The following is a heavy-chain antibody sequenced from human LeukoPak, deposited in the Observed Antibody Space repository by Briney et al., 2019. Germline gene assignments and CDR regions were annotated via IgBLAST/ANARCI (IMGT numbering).Heavy chain of an antibody. V-gene: IGHV3-15*01. J-gene: IGHJ4*02. Sequence: GGSLRLSCAASGLSISNDWMSWVRQAPGKGQEWVARIKSKNAGETTDYAAPVKGRFTISRDDSHNTLYLQMNSLTTEDTAVYYCTLIQGWGAGSYYRDFWGQGTLVTVSS. CDR2: IKSKNAGETT. CDR3: TLIQGWGAGSYYRDF. D-gene: IGHD3-10*01. CDR1: GLSISNDW.